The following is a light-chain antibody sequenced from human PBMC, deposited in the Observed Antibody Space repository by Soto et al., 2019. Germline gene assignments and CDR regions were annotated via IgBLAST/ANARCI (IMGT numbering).Light chain of an antibody. V-gene: IGKV3-15*01. CDR2: GAS. J-gene: IGKJ5*01. CDR3: QQYNNWPPIT. Sequence: EIVRTQSPATLSVSPGERATLSCRASQSVSSNVAWYQQKPVQAPRLLIYGASTRATGIPARFSGSGSGTEFNITISSLQSEDFAVYYCQQYNNWPPITFGQGTRLEIK. CDR1: QSVSSN.